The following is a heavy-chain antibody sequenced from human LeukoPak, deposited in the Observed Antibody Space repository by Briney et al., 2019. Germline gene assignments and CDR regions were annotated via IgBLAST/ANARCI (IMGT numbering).Heavy chain of an antibody. J-gene: IGHJ3*02. Sequence: ASVKVSCKASGYTFTGYGITWVRQAPGQGLDWVGWISVYNGVTNFAQKFQGRVTMTTDTSTNTAYMELRSLRSDDTAVYYCARVWYPPDCFDIWGQGTMDTVSS. CDR3: ARVWYPPDCFDI. D-gene: IGHD6-13*01. CDR2: ISVYNGVT. CDR1: GYTFTGYG. V-gene: IGHV1-18*01.